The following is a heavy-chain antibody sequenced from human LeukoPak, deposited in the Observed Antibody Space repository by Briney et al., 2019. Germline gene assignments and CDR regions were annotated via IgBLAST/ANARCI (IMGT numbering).Heavy chain of an antibody. CDR1: GGSISSSSYY. V-gene: IGHV4-39*07. Sequence: SETLSLTCTVSGGSISSSSYYWGWIRQPPGKGLEWIGNIDYSGSTFQHPSLKSRVTISTDTSKNQFSLELSSVTAADSAVYYCAKVQKTGTGRGYSDYWGQGTLVTVSS. D-gene: IGHD3-10*01. CDR2: IDYSGST. CDR3: AKVQKTGTGRGYSDY. J-gene: IGHJ4*02.